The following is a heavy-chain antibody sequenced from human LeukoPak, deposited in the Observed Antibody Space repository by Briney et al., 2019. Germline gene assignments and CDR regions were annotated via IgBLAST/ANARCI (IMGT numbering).Heavy chain of an antibody. D-gene: IGHD3-22*01. V-gene: IGHV3-30*03. J-gene: IGHJ4*02. CDR3: ARGVWDSRDSFYYFDY. CDR2: ISYDGSNK. Sequence: PGGSLRLSCAASGFTFSSYSMNWVRQAPGKGLEWVAVISYDGSNKYYADSVKGRFTISRDNSKNTLYLQMNSLRAEDTAVYYCARGVWDSRDSFYYFDYWGQGTLVTVSS. CDR1: GFTFSSYS.